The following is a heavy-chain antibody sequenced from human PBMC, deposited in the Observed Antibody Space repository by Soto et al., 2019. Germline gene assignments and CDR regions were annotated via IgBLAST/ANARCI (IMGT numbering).Heavy chain of an antibody. CDR1: GGSIRSGGYY. V-gene: IGHV4-31*03. D-gene: IGHD7-27*01. Sequence: PSETLSLTCTVSGGSIRSGGYYWSWIRQHPGKGLEWIGYIYYSGSTYYNPSLKSRVTISVDTSKNQFSLQMNSLKTEDTAVYYCTSDTYVGTPLHYWGQGTLVTVSS. J-gene: IGHJ4*02. CDR2: IYYSGST. CDR3: TSDTYVGTPLHY.